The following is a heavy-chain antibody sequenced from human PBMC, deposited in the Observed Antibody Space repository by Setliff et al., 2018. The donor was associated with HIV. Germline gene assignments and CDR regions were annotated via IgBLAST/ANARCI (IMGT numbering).Heavy chain of an antibody. CDR3: AGAAYSGTYLWEPATDL. J-gene: IGHJ2*01. V-gene: IGHV4-61*09. CDR2: NYTSGKT. D-gene: IGHD1-26*01. CDR1: GDSITRGSYY. Sequence: PSETLSLTCTVSGDSITRGSYYWSWLRQPAGKGLEWIGHNYTSGKTHYSPSLKSRITISADTSKNQLSLNLSSVTAAEAAVYYCAGAAYSGTYLWEPATDLWGRGTLVTVSS.